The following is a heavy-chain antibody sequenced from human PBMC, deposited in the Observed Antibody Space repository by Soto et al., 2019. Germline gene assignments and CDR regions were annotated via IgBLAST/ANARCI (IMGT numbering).Heavy chain of an antibody. CDR3: AHSLHGSGSYLFDY. Sequence: QITLKESGPTLVKPTQTLTLTCTFSGFSLSTSGLGVVWIRQPPGKALEWLALIYWDDDKRYSPYLKSRLTITKDTTKNQVVLTMPNMDPVDTATYYCAHSLHGSGSYLFDYWGQGTLVTVSS. J-gene: IGHJ4*02. D-gene: IGHD3-10*01. CDR1: GFSLSTSGLG. CDR2: IYWDDDK. V-gene: IGHV2-5*02.